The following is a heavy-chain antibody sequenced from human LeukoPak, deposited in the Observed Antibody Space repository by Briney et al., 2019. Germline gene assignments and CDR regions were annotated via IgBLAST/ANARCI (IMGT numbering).Heavy chain of an antibody. Sequence: GGSLRLSCAASGFTFSSYGMHWVRQAPGKGLEWVAVISYDGSNKYYADSVKGRFTISRDNSKNTLYLQMNSLRAEDTAVYYCAKGGSYYGGAQFDYWGQGTLVTVSS. CDR2: ISYDGSNK. V-gene: IGHV3-30*18. D-gene: IGHD1-26*01. J-gene: IGHJ4*02. CDR3: AKGGSYYGGAQFDY. CDR1: GFTFSSYG.